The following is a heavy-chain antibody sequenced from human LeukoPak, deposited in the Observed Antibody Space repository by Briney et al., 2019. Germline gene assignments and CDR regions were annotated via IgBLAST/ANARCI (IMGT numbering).Heavy chain of an antibody. CDR2: IYYGGNT. V-gene: IGHV4-61*08. CDR3: ARDRIEWLDAFDY. CDR1: GGSVSSGGYY. D-gene: IGHD6-19*01. J-gene: IGHJ4*02. Sequence: SETLSLTCTVSGGSVSSGGYYWSWIRQSPGKGLEWIGYIYYGGNTNYNPSLKSRVTISVDTSKDQFSLKLSSVTAADTAVYYCARDRIEWLDAFDYWGQGTLVTVSS.